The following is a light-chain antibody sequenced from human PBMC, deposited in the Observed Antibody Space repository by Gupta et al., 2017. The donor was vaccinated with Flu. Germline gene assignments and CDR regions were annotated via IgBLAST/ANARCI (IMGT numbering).Light chain of an antibody. CDR3: MQGTHWPYT. CDR1: QGLVYSDGNTY. Sequence: DAVLTQSPLSLLVTLGPPVPICCRSSQGLVYSDGNTYLNWFHQRPGQSPRRLIYRVSDRDSGVPDRFSGSGSGTDFTLKISRVEAEDIGVYYCMQGTHWPYTFGQGTKLEIK. V-gene: IGKV2-30*01. J-gene: IGKJ2*01. CDR2: RVS.